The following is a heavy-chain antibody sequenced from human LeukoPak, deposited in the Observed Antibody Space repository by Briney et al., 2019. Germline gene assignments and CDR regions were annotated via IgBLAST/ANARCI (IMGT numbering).Heavy chain of an antibody. CDR3: ARVSGAVIQYRFYYYYGMDV. V-gene: IGHV4-59*01. CDR1: GGSISSYY. CDR2: IYYSGST. Sequence: SETLSLTCTVSGGSISSYYWSWIRHPPGKGLEWIGYIYYSGSTNYNPSLKSRVTISVDTSKNQSSLKLSSVTAADTAVYYCARVSGAVIQYRFYYYYGMDVWGQGTTVTVSS. J-gene: IGHJ6*02. D-gene: IGHD6-25*01.